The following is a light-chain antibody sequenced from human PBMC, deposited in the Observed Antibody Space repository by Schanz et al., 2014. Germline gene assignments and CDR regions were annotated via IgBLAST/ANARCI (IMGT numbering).Light chain of an antibody. CDR1: ASNIGAGYD. J-gene: IGLJ2*01. V-gene: IGLV1-40*01. Sequence: QSVLTQPPSVSGAPGQGVTISCTGSASNIGAGYDVHWYQQVPGTAPKPLIFDNTNRPSGVPDRFSGSKSGTSASLAITGLQAEDEADYYCSSYTDSSPVVFGGGTKLTVL. CDR3: SSYTDSSPVV. CDR2: DNT.